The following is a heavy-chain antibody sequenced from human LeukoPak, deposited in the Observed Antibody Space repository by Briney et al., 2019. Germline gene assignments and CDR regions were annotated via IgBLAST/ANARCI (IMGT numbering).Heavy chain of an antibody. Sequence: GGSLRLSCVASGFTFRSYVLSWVRQAPGKGLEWVSALSGSGESTYYADAVKGRFTISRDSSKNTVHLQMNGLRAEDTAVYHCAKVTYDYVWGSYENWGQGTLVTVSS. CDR1: GFTFRSYV. J-gene: IGHJ4*02. CDR2: LSGSGEST. V-gene: IGHV3-23*01. D-gene: IGHD3-16*01. CDR3: AKVTYDYVWGSYEN.